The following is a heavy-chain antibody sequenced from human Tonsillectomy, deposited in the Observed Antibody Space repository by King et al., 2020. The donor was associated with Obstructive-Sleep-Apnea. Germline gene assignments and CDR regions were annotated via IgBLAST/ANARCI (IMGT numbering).Heavy chain of an antibody. J-gene: IGHJ4*02. Sequence: VQLVESGGGLVQPGRSLRLSCAASGFTFDDYAMHWVRQAPGKGLEWVSGISWNSGSIGYGDSVKGRFTISRDNDKNSLYLQMNSLRAEDTGMYYCAKDIDWRRTVGWGGFDYWGQGILVTVSP. V-gene: IGHV3-9*01. D-gene: IGHD3-9*01. CDR1: GFTFDDYA. CDR3: AKDIDWRRTVGWGGFDY. CDR2: ISWNSGSI.